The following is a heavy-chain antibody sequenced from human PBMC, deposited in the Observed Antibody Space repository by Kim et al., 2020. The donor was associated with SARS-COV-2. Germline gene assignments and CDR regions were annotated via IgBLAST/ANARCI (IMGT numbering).Heavy chain of an antibody. D-gene: IGHD2-21*01. CDR3: AKRSLIATTSVGVYYFDY. Sequence: GGSLRLSCVASGFTFGNHAMTWVRQAPGKGLEWVSSISGNTLTTHYADSGKGRFTISRDNSKNTVYLQANSLRVDDTAIYYCAKRSLIATTSVGVYYFDYWGQGNLIAVSP. CDR1: GFTFGNHA. J-gene: IGHJ4*02. CDR2: ISGNTLTT. V-gene: IGHV3-23*01.